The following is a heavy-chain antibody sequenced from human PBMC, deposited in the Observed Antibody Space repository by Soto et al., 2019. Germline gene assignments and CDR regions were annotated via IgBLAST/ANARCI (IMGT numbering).Heavy chain of an antibody. CDR1: GFTFNNYA. Sequence: LRLSCAASGFTFNNYAMSWVRQAPGKGLEWVSGISGSGTYTYFADSVRGRFTISRDNSKNTLFLQMSSLRAEDTAIYYCAKSASGYYKLIDYWGQGTLVTVSS. CDR2: ISGSGTYT. CDR3: AKSASGYYKLIDY. D-gene: IGHD5-12*01. J-gene: IGHJ4*02. V-gene: IGHV3-23*01.